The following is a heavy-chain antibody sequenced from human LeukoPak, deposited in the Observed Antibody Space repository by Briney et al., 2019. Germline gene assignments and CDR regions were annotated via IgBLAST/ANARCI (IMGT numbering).Heavy chain of an antibody. Sequence: GGSLRLSCAASGFTFSSYSMNWVRQAPGKGLEWVSYISSSSSTIYYADSVKGRFTISRDNAMNSLYLQMNSLRDEDTAVYYCARLNYYYDSSGYYYAPFDFWGQGTMVTVSS. CDR3: ARLNYYYDSSGYYYAPFDF. D-gene: IGHD3-22*01. CDR2: ISSSSSTI. J-gene: IGHJ3*01. CDR1: GFTFSSYS. V-gene: IGHV3-48*02.